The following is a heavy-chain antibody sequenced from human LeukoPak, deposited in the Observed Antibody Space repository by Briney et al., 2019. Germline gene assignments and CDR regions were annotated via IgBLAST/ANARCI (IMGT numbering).Heavy chain of an antibody. J-gene: IGHJ1*01. CDR1: GGSISSYY. CDR3: AREYLGSSSWFQN. CDR2: IYYSGST. D-gene: IGHD6-13*01. Sequence: SETLSLTCTVSGGSISSYYWCWIRQPPGKGLEWIGYIYYSGSTNYNPSLKSRVTISVDTSKNQFSLKLSSVTAADTAVYYCAREYLGSSSWFQNWGQGTLVTVSS. V-gene: IGHV4-59*01.